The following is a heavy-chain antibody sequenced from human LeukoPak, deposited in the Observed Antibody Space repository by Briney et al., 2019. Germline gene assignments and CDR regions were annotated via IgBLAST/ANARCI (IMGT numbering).Heavy chain of an antibody. CDR2: IYHTGST. CDR3: ARDSSGYSDY. D-gene: IGHD3-22*01. Sequence: SETLSLTCTISGGSVSDYYWSWIRQSPGKGLEWIGYIYHTGSTSYSPSLKSRVTISADTSQNQFSLKLSSVTAADTAVYYCARDSSGYSDYWGQGTLVTVSS. V-gene: IGHV4-59*02. CDR1: GGSVSDYY. J-gene: IGHJ4*02.